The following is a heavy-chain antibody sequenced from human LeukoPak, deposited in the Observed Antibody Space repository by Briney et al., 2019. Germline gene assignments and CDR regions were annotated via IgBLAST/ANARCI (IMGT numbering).Heavy chain of an antibody. CDR1: GGSISNYY. V-gene: IGHV4-59*01. CDR3: GRYLKPSALSVFDI. Sequence: PSETLSLTCTVSGGSISNYYWSCIRQPPGKGLEWIGYIYYSGSTNYNPSLKSRVTISVDTSKNQFSLKLSSVTAADTAVYYCGRYLKPSALSVFDIWGQGTMVTVSS. J-gene: IGHJ3*02. D-gene: IGHD2-2*01. CDR2: IYYSGST.